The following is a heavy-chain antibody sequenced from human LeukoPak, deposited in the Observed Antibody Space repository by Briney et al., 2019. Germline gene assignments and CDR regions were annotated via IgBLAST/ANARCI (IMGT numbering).Heavy chain of an antibody. CDR2: IKEDATEK. Sequence: PGGSLRLSCAASGFTFSSHWMSWVRQAPGKGLEWVANIKEDATEKYYLDSVKGRFTISRDNAKNSLHLQINSLRTEDTAVYYCVRDTSGPDYWGQGTLVTVSS. V-gene: IGHV3-7*01. CDR1: GFTFSSHW. CDR3: VRDTSGPDY. D-gene: IGHD5-12*01. J-gene: IGHJ4*02.